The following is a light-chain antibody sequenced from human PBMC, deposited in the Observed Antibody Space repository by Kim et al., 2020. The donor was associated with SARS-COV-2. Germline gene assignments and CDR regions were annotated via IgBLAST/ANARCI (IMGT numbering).Light chain of an antibody. V-gene: IGLV1-44*01. CDR3: VAWDDSLNARV. CDR2: RND. Sequence: ELTQPPSASATPGQRVTISCSGSNSNIGGNGVNWYQQLPGTAPKLLIYRNDERPSGVPDRFSGSKSGTSASLGISGLQSEDEADCYCVAWDDSLNARVFGGGTQLTDL. CDR1: NSNIGGNG. J-gene: IGLJ2*01.